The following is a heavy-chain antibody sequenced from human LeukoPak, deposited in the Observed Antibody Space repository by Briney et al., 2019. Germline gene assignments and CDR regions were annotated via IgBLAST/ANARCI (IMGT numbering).Heavy chain of an antibody. CDR1: GYTFTSYG. V-gene: IGHV1-18*01. CDR2: ISAYNGNT. D-gene: IGHD5-12*01. CDR3: ARPGRYSGYADFDY. Sequence: ASVKVSCKASGYTFTSYGISWVRQAPGQGLEWMGWISAYNGNTNYAQKLQGRVTMTTDTSTSTAYMELRSLRSEDTAVYYCARPGRYSGYADFDYWGQGTLVTVSS. J-gene: IGHJ4*02.